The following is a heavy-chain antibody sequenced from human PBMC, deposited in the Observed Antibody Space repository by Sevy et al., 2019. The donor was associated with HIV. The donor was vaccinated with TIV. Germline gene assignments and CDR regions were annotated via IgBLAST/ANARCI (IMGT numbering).Heavy chain of an antibody. J-gene: IGHJ4*02. CDR2: ISSSGSTI. CDR3: AREGIGLYYYDSRGGFFDY. CDR1: GFTFSDYY. V-gene: IGHV3-11*01. Sequence: GGSLRLSCAASGFTFSDYYMSWIRQAPGKGLEWVSYISSSGSTIYYADSVKGRFTISRDNAKNSLYLQMNSLRAEDTAVYYCAREGIGLYYYDSRGGFFDYRGQGTLVTVSS. D-gene: IGHD3-22*01.